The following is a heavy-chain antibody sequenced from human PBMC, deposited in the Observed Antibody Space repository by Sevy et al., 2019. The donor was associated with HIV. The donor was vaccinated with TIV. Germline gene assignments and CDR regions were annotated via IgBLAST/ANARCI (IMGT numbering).Heavy chain of an antibody. CDR1: GFTFSSYG. J-gene: IGHJ6*02. CDR3: AKSGPIKTPVLYRYYYYGMDV. V-gene: IGHV3-30*18. Sequence: GGSLRLSCAASGFTFSSYGMHWVRQAPGKGLEWVAVISYDGSNKYYADSVKGRFTISRDNSKNTLYLQMKSLRAEDTAVYYCAKSGPIKTPVLYRYYYYGMDVWGQGTTVTVSS. D-gene: IGHD2-15*01. CDR2: ISYDGSNK.